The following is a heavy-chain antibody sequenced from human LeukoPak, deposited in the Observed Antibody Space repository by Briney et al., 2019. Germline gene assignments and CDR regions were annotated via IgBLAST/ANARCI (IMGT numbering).Heavy chain of an antibody. Sequence: GGSLRLSCAAAGFTFSSYAMSWVRQTPGKGLEWVSTISSIGGSTYSADSVKGRFTISRDNSKNTLYLQRNSLRAEDTAVYYCAKFAAVHLYTSFFNYWGQGTLVTVSS. J-gene: IGHJ4*02. D-gene: IGHD1-1*01. V-gene: IGHV3-23*01. CDR3: AKFAAVHLYTSFFNY. CDR2: ISSIGGST. CDR1: GFTFSSYA.